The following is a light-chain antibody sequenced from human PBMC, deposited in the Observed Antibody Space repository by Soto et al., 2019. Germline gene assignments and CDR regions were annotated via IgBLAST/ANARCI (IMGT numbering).Light chain of an antibody. Sequence: QAVVTQAPSLTVSPGGTVTLTCASSTGAVTSGNYPSWFQQRPGQAPRTLIYTTNSKPSWTPARFSGSLLGDKAALTLSGVQPEDDAAYYCLLYYGGAQLVFGGGTKLTVL. CDR3: LLYYGGAQLV. CDR2: TTN. V-gene: IGLV7-43*01. J-gene: IGLJ3*02. CDR1: TGAVTSGNY.